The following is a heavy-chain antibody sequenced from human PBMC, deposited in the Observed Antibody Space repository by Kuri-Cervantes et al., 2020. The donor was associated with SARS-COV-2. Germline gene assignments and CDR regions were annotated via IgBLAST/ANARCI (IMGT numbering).Heavy chain of an antibody. Sequence: SETLSLTCTVSGGSISSYYWSWIRQPPGKGLEWIGYIYYSGSTNYNPSLKSRVTISVDTSKNQFSLQLNSVTPEDTAVYYCARGRVVAVAGWGWFDPWGQGTLVTVSS. V-gene: IGHV4-59*12. CDR2: IYYSGST. D-gene: IGHD6-19*01. CDR3: ARGRVVAVAGWGWFDP. CDR1: GGSISSYY. J-gene: IGHJ5*02.